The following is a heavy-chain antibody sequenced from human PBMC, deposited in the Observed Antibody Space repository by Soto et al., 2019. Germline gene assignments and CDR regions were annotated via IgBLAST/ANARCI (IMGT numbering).Heavy chain of an antibody. CDR1: GFSLSTSGMC. Sequence: SGPTLVNPTQTLTLTCTFSGFSLSTSGMCVSWIRQPPGKALEWLALIDWDDDKYYSTSLKTRLTISKDTSKNQVVLTMTNMDPVDTATYYCARHPKREDDWLEYDYYYGMDVWGQGTTVTVSS. CDR3: ARHPKREDDWLEYDYYYGMDV. D-gene: IGHD3-9*01. CDR2: IDWDDDK. V-gene: IGHV2-70*01. J-gene: IGHJ6*02.